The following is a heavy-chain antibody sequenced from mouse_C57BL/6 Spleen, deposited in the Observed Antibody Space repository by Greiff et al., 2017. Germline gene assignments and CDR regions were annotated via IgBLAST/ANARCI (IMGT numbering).Heavy chain of an antibody. CDR3: ARKDPCDGYYGDYDMDY. CDR1: GYTFTSYG. V-gene: IGHV1-81*01. J-gene: IGHJ4*01. Sequence: QVQLQQPGAELAKPGASVKLSCKASGYTFTSYGISWVKQRTGQGLEWIGEIYPRSGSTYYNEKFKGKATLTADKSSSTAYMELSSLTSEDSAVDYCARKDPCDGYYGDYDMDYWGQGTSVTVSS. CDR2: IYPRSGST. D-gene: IGHD2-3*01.